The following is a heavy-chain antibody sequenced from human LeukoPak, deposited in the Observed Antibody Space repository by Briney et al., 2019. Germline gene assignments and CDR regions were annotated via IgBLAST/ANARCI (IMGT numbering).Heavy chain of an antibody. D-gene: IGHD4-17*01. CDR2: INHSGST. J-gene: IGHJ4*02. CDR3: ARGHDYGDYDGSDY. Sequence: SETLSLTCAVYGGSFSGYYWSWIRQPPGKGLEWIGEINHSGSTNYNPSLKSRVTISVDTSKNQFSLKLSSVTAADTAVYYCARGHDYGDYDGSDYWGQGTLVTVSS. CDR1: GGSFSGYY. V-gene: IGHV4-34*01.